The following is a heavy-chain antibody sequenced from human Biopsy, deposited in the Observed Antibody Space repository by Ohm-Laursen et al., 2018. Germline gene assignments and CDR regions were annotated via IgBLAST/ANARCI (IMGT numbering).Heavy chain of an antibody. D-gene: IGHD3-16*01. CDR3: ARAVDYYDPYYYYGLDV. V-gene: IGHV4-34*01. Sequence: SETLSLTCAVYVGSFSGYYWRWIRQPPGEGLEWIGEINHRGSTNYNPSLKSRVTISVDTSKNQFSLKLRSVTAADTAVYYRARAVDYYDPYYYYGLDVWGQGTTVTVSS. CDR1: VGSFSGYY. CDR2: INHRGST. J-gene: IGHJ6*02.